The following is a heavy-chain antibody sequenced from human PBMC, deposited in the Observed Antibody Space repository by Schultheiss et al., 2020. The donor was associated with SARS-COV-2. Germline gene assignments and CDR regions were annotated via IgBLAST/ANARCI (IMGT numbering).Heavy chain of an antibody. J-gene: IGHJ6*02. Sequence: GGSLRLSCAASGFTFSTYSMNWVRLAPGKGLEWVSYISGNSAYIYYADSVKGRFTISRDNAKNSLSLEMNSLRADDTALYYCTKGRAYGHYAMDVWGQGTTVTVSS. CDR3: TKGRAYGHYAMDV. CDR2: ISGNSAYI. V-gene: IGHV3-21*01. D-gene: IGHD4-17*01. CDR1: GFTFSTYS.